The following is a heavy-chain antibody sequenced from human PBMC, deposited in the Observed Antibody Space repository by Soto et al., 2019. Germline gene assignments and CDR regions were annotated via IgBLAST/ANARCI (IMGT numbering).Heavy chain of an antibody. D-gene: IGHD5-18*01. CDR3: ARDRSVGKIQLWSVSRASPYGMDV. Sequence: GGSLRLSCAAPGFTFSTYGMSWVRQAPGRGLEWVSNINQAGSEKYYVGSVKGRFTISRDNAKNSLYLQMNSLRAEDTAVYYCARDRSVGKIQLWSVSRASPYGMDVWGQGTTVTVSS. J-gene: IGHJ6*02. CDR2: INQAGSEK. CDR1: GFTFSTYG. V-gene: IGHV3-7*03.